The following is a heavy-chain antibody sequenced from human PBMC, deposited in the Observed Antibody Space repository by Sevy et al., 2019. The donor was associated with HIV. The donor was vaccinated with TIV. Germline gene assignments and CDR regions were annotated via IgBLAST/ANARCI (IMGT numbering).Heavy chain of an antibody. CDR1: GFTFSSYA. CDR2: ISGSGGST. D-gene: IGHD2-2*02. V-gene: IGHV3-23*01. CDR3: AKDYRTHLSGVVPAAILDY. J-gene: IGHJ4*02. Sequence: GGCLRLSCAASGFTFSSYAMSWVRQAPGKGLEWVSTISGSGGSTYYADSVKGRFTISRDNSKNTLYVQMNTLRAEDTAVYDCAKDYRTHLSGVVPAAILDYWGQGTLVTVSS.